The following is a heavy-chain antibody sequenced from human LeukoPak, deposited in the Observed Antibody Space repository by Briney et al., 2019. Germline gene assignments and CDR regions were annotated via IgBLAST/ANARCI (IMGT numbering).Heavy chain of an antibody. D-gene: IGHD4-11*01. CDR1: GFTFDDYA. CDR2: ISWDGGST. J-gene: IGHJ6*03. Sequence: PGGSLRLSCAASGFTFDDYAMHWVRQAPGKGLEWVSLISWDGGSTYYADSVKGRFTISRDNSKNSLYLQMNSLRAEDTALYYCAKVNSNYDWGRYYMDVWGKGTTVTVSS. CDR3: AKVNSNYDWGRYYMDV. V-gene: IGHV3-43D*03.